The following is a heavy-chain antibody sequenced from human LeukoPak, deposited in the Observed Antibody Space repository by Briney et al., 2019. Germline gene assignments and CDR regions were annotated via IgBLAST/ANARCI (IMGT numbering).Heavy chain of an antibody. CDR3: ARVPCSSTSCYPYYYYYMDV. V-gene: IGHV3-21*01. CDR2: ISSSSSYI. CDR1: GFTFSSYS. Sequence: PGGSLRLSCAASGFTFSSYSMNWVRQAPGKGLEWVSSISSSSSYIYYADSVKGRFTISRDNAKNSLYLQMNSLRAEDTAVYYCARVPCSSTSCYPYYYYYMDVWGKGTAVTVSS. D-gene: IGHD2-2*01. J-gene: IGHJ6*03.